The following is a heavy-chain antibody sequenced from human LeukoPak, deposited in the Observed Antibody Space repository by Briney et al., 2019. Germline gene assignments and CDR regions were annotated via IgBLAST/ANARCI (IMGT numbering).Heavy chain of an antibody. J-gene: IGHJ5*02. CDR3: ARDHRYTSSTRRRWFDP. CDR2: IYYSGTT. V-gene: IGHV4-39*07. D-gene: IGHD6-13*01. Sequence: SETLSLTCTVSGGSISSDSYSWGWIRQPPGKGLEWMGSIYYSGTTYYNPSLKSRVTISVDTSKNQFSLKLSSVTAADTAVYYCARDHRYTSSTRRRWFDPWGQGTLVTVST. CDR1: GGSISSDSYS.